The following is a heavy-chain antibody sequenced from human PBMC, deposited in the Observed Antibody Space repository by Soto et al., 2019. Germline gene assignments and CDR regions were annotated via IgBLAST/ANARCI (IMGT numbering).Heavy chain of an antibody. V-gene: IGHV3-23*01. Sequence: PGGSLRLSCAASGFTFTDYDLSWVRQAPGKGLEWVATISGIGGSTYLADSVKGRLSISRDNSKNTVSLLMNSLRAEDTAVYFCARGSSGYISSWYYFDYWGRGTLVTVSS. CDR3: ARGSSGYISSWYYFDY. CDR1: GFTFTDYD. D-gene: IGHD6-13*01. CDR2: ISGIGGST. J-gene: IGHJ4*02.